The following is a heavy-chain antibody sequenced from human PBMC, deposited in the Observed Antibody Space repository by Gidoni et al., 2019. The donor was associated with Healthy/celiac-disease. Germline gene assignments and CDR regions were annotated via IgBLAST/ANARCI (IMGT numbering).Heavy chain of an antibody. V-gene: IGHV4-61*02. CDR1: GCSISSGSYY. J-gene: IGHJ3*02. CDR3: ARALILTGYYKRGEAFDI. D-gene: IGHD3-9*01. Sequence: QVQLQDSGPGLVKPSQTLSLPCTVSGCSISSGSYYGSWIRQPDGKGLEWIGRIYTGVSTNYNPSLKSRVTISVDTSKNQFSLKLSSVTAADTAVYYCARALILTGYYKRGEAFDIWGQGTMVTVSS. CDR2: IYTGVST.